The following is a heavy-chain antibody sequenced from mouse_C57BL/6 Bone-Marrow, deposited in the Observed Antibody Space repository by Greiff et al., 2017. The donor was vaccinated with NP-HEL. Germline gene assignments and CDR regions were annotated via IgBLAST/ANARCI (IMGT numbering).Heavy chain of an antibody. CDR3: ARITGTGAY. V-gene: IGHV5-17*01. CDR2: ISSGSSTI. Sequence: EVQLVESGGGLVKPGGSLKLSYAASGFTFSDYGMHWVRQAPEKGLEWVAYISSGSSTIYYADTVKGRFTISRDNAKNTLFLQMTSLRSEDTAMYYCARITGTGAYWGQGTLVTVSA. CDR1: GFTFSDYG. D-gene: IGHD4-1*01. J-gene: IGHJ3*01.